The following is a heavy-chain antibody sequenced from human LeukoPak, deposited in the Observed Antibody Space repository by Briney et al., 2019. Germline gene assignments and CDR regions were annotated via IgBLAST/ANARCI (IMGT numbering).Heavy chain of an antibody. CDR1: GGSFSGYY. CDR2: INHSGST. V-gene: IGHV4-34*01. Sequence: SETLSLTCAVYGGSFSGYYWSWIRQPPGKGLEWIWEINHSGSTTYNPAPKSRVTVSVDKYKNQFSLKLSYVTAADTAVYYCARGSMGYYGSESYLLWGQGTLATVSS. D-gene: IGHD3-10*01. J-gene: IGHJ4*02. CDR3: ARGSMGYYGSESYLL.